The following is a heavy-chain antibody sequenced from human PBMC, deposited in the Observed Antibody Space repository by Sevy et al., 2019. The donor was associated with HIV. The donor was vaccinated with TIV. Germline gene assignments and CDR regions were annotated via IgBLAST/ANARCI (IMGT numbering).Heavy chain of an antibody. D-gene: IGHD3-10*01. V-gene: IGHV3-66*01. CDR3: ARYYGSGKTNWFDP. CDR1: GFTVSSNY. J-gene: IGHJ5*02. Sequence: GGSLRLSCAASGFTVSSNYMSWVRQAPGKGLEWVSVIYSGGSTYYADSVKGRFTISRDNSKNTLYLQMSSLRAEDTAVYYCARYYGSGKTNWFDPWGQGTLVTVSS. CDR2: IYSGGST.